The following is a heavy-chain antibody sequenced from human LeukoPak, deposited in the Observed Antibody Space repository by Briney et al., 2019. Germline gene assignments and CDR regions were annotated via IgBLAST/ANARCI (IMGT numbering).Heavy chain of an antibody. V-gene: IGHV3-7*01. CDR1: GFSFSSYW. CDR3: ARHYDFWSGYPFDY. D-gene: IGHD3-3*01. CDR2: IKQDGREK. Sequence: GGSLRLSCAASGFSFSSYWLSWVRQAPGKGLEWVANIKQDGREKYYVDSVKGRFTISRDNAKNSLFLQTNTLRAEDTAVYYCARHYDFWSGYPFDYWGQGTLVTVSS. J-gene: IGHJ4*02.